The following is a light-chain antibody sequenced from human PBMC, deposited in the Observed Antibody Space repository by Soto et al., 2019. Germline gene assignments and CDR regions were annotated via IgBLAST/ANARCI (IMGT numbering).Light chain of an antibody. CDR3: QQTYSKPRT. Sequence: DIQMTQSPSSVSASVGDRVTITCRTSQSISIYLNWYQQIPGKAPKLLIYASSNLHTGVPSRFSGSASGTDFTLTISSLQPEDSATYYCQQTYSKPRTFGQGTKVDIK. CDR2: ASS. CDR1: QSISIY. V-gene: IGKV1-39*01. J-gene: IGKJ1*01.